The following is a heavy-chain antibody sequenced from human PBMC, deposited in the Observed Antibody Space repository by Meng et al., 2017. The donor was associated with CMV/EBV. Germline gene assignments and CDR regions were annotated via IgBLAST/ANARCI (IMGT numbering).Heavy chain of an antibody. CDR3: ARSHSSSYYYYYYGMDV. CDR2: INPNSGGT. Sequence: ASVKVSCKASGYTFTGYYMHWVRQAPGQGLEWMGWINPNSGGTNYAQKFQGRVTMTRDTSISTAYMDLSRLRSDDTAVYYCARSHSSSYYYYYYGMDVWGQGTTVTVSS. CDR1: GYTFTGYY. D-gene: IGHD6-6*01. V-gene: IGHV1-2*02. J-gene: IGHJ6*02.